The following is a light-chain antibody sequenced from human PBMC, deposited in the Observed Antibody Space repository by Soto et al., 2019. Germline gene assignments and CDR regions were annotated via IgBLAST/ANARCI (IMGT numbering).Light chain of an antibody. CDR1: QSVSSSY. CDR2: GAS. V-gene: IGKV3-20*01. Sequence: EVALTQSPGTLSLSPGERATLSCRASQSVSSSYLAWYQQKPGQAPRLLIYGASSRATGIPDRFSGSGSGTDFTLTISRLEPEDFAVYYCQQYGGSPPLTFGGGTKVEIK. CDR3: QQYGGSPPLT. J-gene: IGKJ4*01.